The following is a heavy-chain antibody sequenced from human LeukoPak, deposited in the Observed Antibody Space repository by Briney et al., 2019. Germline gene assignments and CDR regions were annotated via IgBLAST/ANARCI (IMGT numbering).Heavy chain of an antibody. CDR2: INTNTGNP. Sequence: ASVKVSCKASGYTFTNYAMNWVRQAPGQGLEWMGWINTNTGNPTYAQGFTGRFVFSLDTSVSTAYLQISSLKAEDTAMYYCARERRSSSPGEQQLVRAFDIWSQGTMVTVSS. CDR3: ARERRSSSPGEQQLVRAFDI. J-gene: IGHJ3*02. D-gene: IGHD6-13*01. V-gene: IGHV7-4-1*02. CDR1: GYTFTNYA.